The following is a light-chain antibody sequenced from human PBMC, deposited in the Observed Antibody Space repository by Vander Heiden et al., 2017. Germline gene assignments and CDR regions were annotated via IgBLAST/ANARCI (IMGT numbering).Light chain of an antibody. CDR3: KQYNTYLWT. CDR2: KAS. V-gene: IGKV1-5*03. CDR1: QSIGSW. J-gene: IGKJ1*01. Sequence: DIQMTQSPSTLSASVGDRVTITCRASQSIGSWVTWYQQKPGKAPKLLIYKASNLESGVPSRFSGSGSGTEFTITISSLQPDDPATYFCKQYNTYLWTFGQGTKVEFK.